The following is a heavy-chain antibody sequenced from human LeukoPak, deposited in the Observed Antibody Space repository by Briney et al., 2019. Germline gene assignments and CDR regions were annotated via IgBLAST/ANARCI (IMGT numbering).Heavy chain of an antibody. Sequence: GGSLRLSCAASGFTFNNYGMHWVRQAPGKGLEWVASIQYDGSNKYYPDSVKGRFTISRDNSKNTLYLQMNSLRPEDTAVYYCAKTDYDFGSGSYDSWGQGTLVTVSS. D-gene: IGHD3-10*01. V-gene: IGHV3-30*02. CDR1: GFTFNNYG. CDR3: AKTDYDFGSGSYDS. J-gene: IGHJ4*02. CDR2: IQYDGSNK.